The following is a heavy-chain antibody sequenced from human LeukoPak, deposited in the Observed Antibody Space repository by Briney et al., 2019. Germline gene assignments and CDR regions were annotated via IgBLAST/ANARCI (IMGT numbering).Heavy chain of an antibody. CDR2: INPNSGGT. CDR3: ARGRPYYDSSGYPPYYFDY. J-gene: IGHJ4*02. D-gene: IGHD3-22*01. CDR1: GYTFTGYY. V-gene: IGHV1-2*02. Sequence: ASVKVSCKASGYTFTGYYMHWVRQAPGQGLEWMGWINPNSGGTNYAQKFQGRVTITRNTSISTAYMELSSLRSEDTAVYYCARGRPYYDSSGYPPYYFDYWGQGTLVTVSS.